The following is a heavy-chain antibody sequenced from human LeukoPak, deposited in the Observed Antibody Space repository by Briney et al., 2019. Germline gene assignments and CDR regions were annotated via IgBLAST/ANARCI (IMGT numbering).Heavy chain of an antibody. CDR1: GFTFSNAW. CDR3: TTEWGYYSGTSCNYYMDV. J-gene: IGHJ6*03. V-gene: IGHV3-15*01. D-gene: IGHD2-2*01. CDR2: IKSKTYGGTT. Sequence: GGSLRLSCAASGFTFSNAWMSWVRQTPGKGLEWVGRIKSKTYGGTTDYAAPVKGRFIISRDDSKNTLYLQMNSLKTEDTAVYYCTTEWGYYSGTSCNYYMDVWGKGTTVTVSS.